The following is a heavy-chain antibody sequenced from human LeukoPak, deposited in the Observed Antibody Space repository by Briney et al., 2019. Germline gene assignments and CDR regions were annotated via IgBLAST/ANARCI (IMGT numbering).Heavy chain of an antibody. CDR2: ISSDGGST. CDR1: GFTFSGCA. CDR3: VTAPSGY. Sequence: AGGSLRLSCSASGFTFSGCAMHWVRQAPGKRLEYVSGISSDGGSTSFADSVKGRFTISRDNSKNTLYLQMSSLRDEDTAVYYCVTAPSGYWGQGTLVTVSS. V-gene: IGHV3-64D*06. J-gene: IGHJ4*02. D-gene: IGHD1-1*01.